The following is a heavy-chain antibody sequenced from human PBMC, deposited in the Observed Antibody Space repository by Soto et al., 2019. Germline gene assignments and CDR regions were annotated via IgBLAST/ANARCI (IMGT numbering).Heavy chain of an antibody. CDR1: GFTFGDYA. Sequence: GGSLRLSCTASGFTFGDYAMSWFRQAPGKGLEWVGFIRSKAYGGTTEYAASVKGRFTISRDDSKSIAYLQMNSLKTEDTAVYYCTRAPNLSTVTRHVWFDPWGQGTLVTVSS. CDR2: IRSKAYGGTT. D-gene: IGHD4-17*01. J-gene: IGHJ5*02. CDR3: TRAPNLSTVTRHVWFDP. V-gene: IGHV3-49*03.